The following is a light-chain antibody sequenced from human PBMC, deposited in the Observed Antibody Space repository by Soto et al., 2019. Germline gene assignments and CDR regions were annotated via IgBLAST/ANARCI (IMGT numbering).Light chain of an antibody. Sequence: IQLTQSPSSLSASVGDRVTITCRASQDISINLAWYHQIPGKAPKVLISGASTVQSGVPSGFSGSGSGTDFTLTISSLQPEHFATYYCQQLHSYPYTFDQGTKLEI. CDR3: QQLHSYPYT. J-gene: IGKJ2*01. V-gene: IGKV1-9*01. CDR1: QDISIN. CDR2: GAS.